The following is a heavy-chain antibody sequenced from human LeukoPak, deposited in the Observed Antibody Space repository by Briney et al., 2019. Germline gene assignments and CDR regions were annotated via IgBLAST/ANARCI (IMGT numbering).Heavy chain of an antibody. CDR1: GFTVSSNY. J-gene: IGHJ4*02. Sequence: GGSLRLSCAASGFTVSSNYMSWVRQAPGKGLEWVANIKQDGSEKYYVDSVKGRFTISRDNAKNSLYLQMNSLRAEDTAVYYCARPDYGSGFDYWGQGTLVTVSS. V-gene: IGHV3-7*01. CDR3: ARPDYGSGFDY. CDR2: IKQDGSEK. D-gene: IGHD3-10*01.